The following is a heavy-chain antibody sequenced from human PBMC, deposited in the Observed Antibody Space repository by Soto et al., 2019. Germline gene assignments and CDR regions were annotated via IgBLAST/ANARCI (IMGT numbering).Heavy chain of an antibody. D-gene: IGHD4-17*01. CDR3: AKDRAVTRPYYFDY. CDR2: INPNSGCT. J-gene: IGHJ4*02. V-gene: IGHV1-2*04. Sequence: GASVKVSCKASGYTFTGYYMHWVLQAPGQGLEWMGWINPNSGCTNYAQKFQGWVTMTRDTSISTAYMELSRLRSDDTAVYYCAKDRAVTRPYYFDYWGQRTLVTVSS. CDR1: GYTFTGYY.